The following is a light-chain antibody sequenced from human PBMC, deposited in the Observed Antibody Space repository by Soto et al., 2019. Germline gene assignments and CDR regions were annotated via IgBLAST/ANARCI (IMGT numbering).Light chain of an antibody. CDR1: SSNIGSNS. Sequence: QSVLTQPPSASGTPGQRVTISCSGSSSNIGSNSVNWYQQLPGTAPKLLIYRNNQWPSGVPDRFSGSKSGTSASLAISGLQSEDEADYYCAAWDDSLNGYVFGTGTKVTVL. V-gene: IGLV1-44*01. CDR2: RNN. J-gene: IGLJ1*01. CDR3: AAWDDSLNGYV.